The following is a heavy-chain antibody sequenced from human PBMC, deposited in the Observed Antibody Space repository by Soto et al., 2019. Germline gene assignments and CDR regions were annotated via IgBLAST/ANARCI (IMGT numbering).Heavy chain of an antibody. Sequence: PSETLSLTCTVSGGSISSYYWSWIRQPPGKGLEWIGYIYYSGSTNYNPSLKNRVTISVDTSKNQFSLKLSSVTAADTAVYYCARGKAESYYYYYYIDVWGKRTTDTVSS. V-gene: IGHV4-59*01. CDR2: IYYSGST. CDR3: ARGKAESYYYYYYIDV. J-gene: IGHJ6*03. CDR1: GGSISSYY.